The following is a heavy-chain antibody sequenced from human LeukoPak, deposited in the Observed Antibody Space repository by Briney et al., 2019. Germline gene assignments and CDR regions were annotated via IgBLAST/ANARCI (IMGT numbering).Heavy chain of an antibody. Sequence: ASVKVSCKASGYAFTGYYMHWVRQAPGQGLEWMGWINPNSGGTNYAQKFQGRVTMTRDTSISSAYMELSRLRSDDTAVYYCARGGLGTHAFDIWGQGTMVTVSS. D-gene: IGHD1-26*01. CDR2: INPNSGGT. V-gene: IGHV1-2*02. CDR3: ARGGLGTHAFDI. J-gene: IGHJ3*02. CDR1: GYAFTGYY.